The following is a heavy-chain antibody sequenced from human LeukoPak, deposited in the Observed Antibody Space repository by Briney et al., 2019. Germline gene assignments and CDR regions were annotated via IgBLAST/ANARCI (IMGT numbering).Heavy chain of an antibody. CDR1: GFTFSSYA. CDR2: ISYDGSNK. Sequence: GGSLRLSCAASGFTFSSYAMHWVRQAPGKGLEWVAVISYDGSNKYYADSVKGRFTISRDDSKNTLYLQMNSLRAEDTAVYYCARESEQQWLVSYFDYWGQGTLVTVSS. CDR3: ARESEQQWLVSYFDY. J-gene: IGHJ4*02. D-gene: IGHD6-19*01. V-gene: IGHV3-30*04.